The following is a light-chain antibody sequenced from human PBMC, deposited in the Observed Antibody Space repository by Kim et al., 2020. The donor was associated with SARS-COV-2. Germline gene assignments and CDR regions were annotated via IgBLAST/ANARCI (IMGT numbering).Light chain of an antibody. CDR2: GAS. V-gene: IGKV3-20*01. CDR3: QQDASAPIT. Sequence: EIVLTQSPGTLSLSPGERATLSCRASQSVSSNSLAWYQQKPGQAPRLLIYGASSRAPGIPDRFSGRGSGTDFTLTISRLAPEDFAVYYCQQDASAPITFGQGTRLEIK. CDR1: QSVSSNS. J-gene: IGKJ5*01.